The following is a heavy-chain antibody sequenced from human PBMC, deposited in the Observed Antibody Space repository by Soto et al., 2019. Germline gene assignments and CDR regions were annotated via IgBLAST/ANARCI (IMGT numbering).Heavy chain of an antibody. CDR3: ARQARESNYYYMDV. J-gene: IGHJ6*03. CDR1: GGPISAYY. V-gene: IGHV4-59*01. CDR2: IYYTGST. Sequence: SETLSLTCTVSGGPISAYYWSWIRQPPGKGLEWIGYIYYTGSTNYNPSLNSRVTISVDTSKNQFSLKLSSVTAADTAVYYCARQARESNYYYMDVWGKGTTVTVSS.